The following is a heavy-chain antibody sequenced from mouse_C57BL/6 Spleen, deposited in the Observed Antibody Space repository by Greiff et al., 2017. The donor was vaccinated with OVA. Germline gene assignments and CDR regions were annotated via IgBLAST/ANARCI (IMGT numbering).Heavy chain of an antibody. D-gene: IGHD1-1*01. J-gene: IGHJ2*01. Sequence: QVQLQQPGAELVKPGASVKLSCKASGYTFTSYWMHWVKQRPGQGLEWIGMIHPNSGSTNYNEKFKSKATLTVDKSSSTAYMQLSSLTSEDSAVYYCAREGDSTTVVALDYWGQGTTLTVSS. CDR2: IHPNSGST. CDR1: GYTFTSYW. CDR3: AREGDSTTVVALDY. V-gene: IGHV1-64*01.